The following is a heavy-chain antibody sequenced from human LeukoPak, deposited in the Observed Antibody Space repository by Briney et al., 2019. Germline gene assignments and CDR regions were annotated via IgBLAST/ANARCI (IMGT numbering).Heavy chain of an antibody. CDR2: INTSGST. D-gene: IGHD2-21*01. V-gene: IGHV4-61*02. CDR1: GDSISSGTDY. Sequence: SETLSLTCTVSGDSISSGTDYWSWIRQTAGKGLEWIGRINTSGSTNYNPSLKSRVIISADTSKNQFSLRLNSVTAADTAVYYCARDIRYYYYYYMDDWGKGTTVTVSS. CDR3: ARDIRYYYYYYMDD. J-gene: IGHJ6*03.